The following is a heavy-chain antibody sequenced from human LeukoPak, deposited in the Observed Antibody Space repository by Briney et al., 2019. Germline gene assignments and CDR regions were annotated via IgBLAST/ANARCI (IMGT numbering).Heavy chain of an antibody. CDR2: INPNSGGT. CDR1: GYTFTGYY. J-gene: IGHJ4*02. V-gene: IGHV1-2*02. D-gene: IGHD2-2*02. CDR3: ASSITEVVPAAIPDY. Sequence: GASVKVSCKASGYTFTGYYMHRVRQAPGQGLEWMGWINPNSGGTNYAQKFQGRVTMTRDTSISTAYMELSRLRSDDTAVYYCASSITEVVPAAIPDYWGQGTLVTVSS.